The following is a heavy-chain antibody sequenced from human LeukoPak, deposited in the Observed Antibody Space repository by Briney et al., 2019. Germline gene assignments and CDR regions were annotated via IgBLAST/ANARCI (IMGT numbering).Heavy chain of an antibody. D-gene: IGHD5-12*01. Sequence: QSGGSLRLSCAASGFTFSSYAMSWVRQAPGKGLEWVSAISGSGGSTYYADSVKGRFTISRDNSKNTLYLQMNSLRAEDTAVYYCAKGVSGRSLNWFDPWGQGTLVTVSS. V-gene: IGHV3-23*01. CDR1: GFTFSSYA. CDR2: ISGSGGST. J-gene: IGHJ5*02. CDR3: AKGVSGRSLNWFDP.